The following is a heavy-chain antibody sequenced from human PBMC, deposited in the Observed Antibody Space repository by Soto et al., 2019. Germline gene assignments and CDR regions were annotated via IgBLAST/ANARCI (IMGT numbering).Heavy chain of an antibody. D-gene: IGHD6-19*01. CDR1: GFTFSSYS. J-gene: IGHJ6*02. V-gene: IGHV3-48*02. CDR3: ARSRPLGYSSGWGYYYGMDV. Sequence: EVQLVESGGGLVQPGGSLRLSCAASGFTFSSYSMNWVRQAPGKGLEWVSYISSSSSTIYYADSVKGRFTISRDNAKNSLYLQMNSLRDEDTAVYYCARSRPLGYSSGWGYYYGMDVWGQGTTVTVSS. CDR2: ISSSSSTI.